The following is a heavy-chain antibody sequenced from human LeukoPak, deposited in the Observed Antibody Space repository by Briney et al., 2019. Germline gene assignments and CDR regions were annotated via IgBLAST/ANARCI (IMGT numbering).Heavy chain of an antibody. V-gene: IGHV1-69*04. Sequence: ASVTVSCKASGGTFSSYAISWVRQAPGQGLEWMGRIIPILGIANYAQKFQGRVTITADKSTSTAYMELSSLRSEDTAVYYCARGRIAVAGSKYFDYWGQGTLVTVSS. J-gene: IGHJ4*02. D-gene: IGHD6-19*01. CDR1: GGTFSSYA. CDR2: IIPILGIA. CDR3: ARGRIAVAGSKYFDY.